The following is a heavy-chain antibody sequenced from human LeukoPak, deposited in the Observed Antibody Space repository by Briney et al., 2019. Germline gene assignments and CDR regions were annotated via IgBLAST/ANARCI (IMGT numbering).Heavy chain of an antibody. V-gene: IGHV1-18*01. CDR1: GYTFTRYG. D-gene: IGHD3-10*01. CDR3: ARQSDVRTRRGDDAFDI. Sequence: GASVKVSCKSSGYTFTRYGITWVRQAPGQGLEWMGWINTYNGNTNYAQKPQGRVTITRDTSTSTVYMELRSLRSDDTAVYYCARQSDVRTRRGDDAFDIWGQGTMVTVSS. CDR2: INTYNGNT. J-gene: IGHJ3*02.